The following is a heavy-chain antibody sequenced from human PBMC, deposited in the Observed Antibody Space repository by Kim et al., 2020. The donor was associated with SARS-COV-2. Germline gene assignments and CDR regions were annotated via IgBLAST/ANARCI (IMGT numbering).Heavy chain of an antibody. V-gene: IGHV1-3*01. D-gene: IGHD3-10*01. Sequence: SQKLQGRVTITRDSSASTAYMELRSLRSEDTAVYYCARGYYYGAGSGVTYWGQGTLVTVSS. J-gene: IGHJ4*02. CDR3: ARGYYYGAGSGVTY.